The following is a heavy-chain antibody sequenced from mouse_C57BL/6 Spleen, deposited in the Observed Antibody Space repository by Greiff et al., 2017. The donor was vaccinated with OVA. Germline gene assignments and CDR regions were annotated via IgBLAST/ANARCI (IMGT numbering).Heavy chain of an antibody. Sequence: EVQVVESEGGLVQPGSSMKLSCTASGFTFSDYYMAWVRQVPEKGLEWVANINYDGSSTYYLDSLKSRFIISRDNAKNILYLQMSSLKSEDTATYYCARALWYYFDYWGQGTTLTVSS. V-gene: IGHV5-16*01. J-gene: IGHJ2*01. CDR2: INYDGSST. D-gene: IGHD1-1*02. CDR3: ARALWYYFDY. CDR1: GFTFSDYY.